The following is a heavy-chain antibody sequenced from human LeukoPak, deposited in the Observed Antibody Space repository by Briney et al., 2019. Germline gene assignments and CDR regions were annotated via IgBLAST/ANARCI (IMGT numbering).Heavy chain of an antibody. CDR2: IYYTGTT. Sequence: SETLSLTCAVSGGSISSGGYSWSWIRQTPGKGLEWIGSIYYTGTTYYNPSLRSRVAISVDTSRNQFSLKMTSVTAADTAVYYCARDLRSGSYLGPWGQGILVTVSS. J-gene: IGHJ5*02. V-gene: IGHV4-39*07. CDR3: ARDLRSGSYLGP. D-gene: IGHD1-26*01. CDR1: GGSISSGGYS.